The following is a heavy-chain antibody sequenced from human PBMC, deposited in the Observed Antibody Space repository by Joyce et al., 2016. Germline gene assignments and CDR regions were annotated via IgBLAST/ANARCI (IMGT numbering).Heavy chain of an antibody. J-gene: IGHJ4*02. CDR1: GLTFTAYP. Sequence: QVHLMESGGGVVQPGRYFRPSCAASGLTFTAYPMYWFRQAPGKGLEWVAVISYAGNTKCYTDSVKGRFTISRDNSKNTLYLQMNSLRVEDTAVYYCARDVNSRGYFDYWGQGTLVIVSS. V-gene: IGHV3-30-3*01. D-gene: IGHD2-15*01. CDR2: ISYAGNTK. CDR3: ARDVNSRGYFDY.